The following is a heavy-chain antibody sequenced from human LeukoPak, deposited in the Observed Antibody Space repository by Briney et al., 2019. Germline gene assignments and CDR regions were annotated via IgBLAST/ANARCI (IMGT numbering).Heavy chain of an antibody. J-gene: IGHJ5*02. CDR1: GFTFSSYW. Sequence: GGSLRLSCAASGFTFSSYWMHWVRQAPGKGLVWVSRIKTDGSSTNYADSVKGRFTISRDNAKNTLYLQMNSLRAEDTAVYYCARGGDGYYLWGQGTLVTVSS. CDR3: ARGGDGYYL. CDR2: IKTDGSST. D-gene: IGHD3-22*01. V-gene: IGHV3-74*01.